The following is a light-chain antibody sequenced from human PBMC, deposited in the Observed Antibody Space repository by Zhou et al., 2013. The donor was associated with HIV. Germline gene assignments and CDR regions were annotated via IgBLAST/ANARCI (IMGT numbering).Light chain of an antibody. CDR1: QDITDY. Sequence: EIQLTQSPSFMSASVGDRVTITCQASQDITDYLNWYQQKPGKAPKLIIYDAHNLETDVPARFSGSGSGTEFSLTITNLQPEDLATYYCQQFDDYPLTFGGGPRWR. CDR3: QQFDDYPLT. CDR2: DAH. V-gene: IGKV1-33*01. J-gene: IGKJ4*01.